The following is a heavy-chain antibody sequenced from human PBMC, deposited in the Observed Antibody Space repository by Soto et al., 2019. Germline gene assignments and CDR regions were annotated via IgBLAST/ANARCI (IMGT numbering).Heavy chain of an antibody. CDR2: IIPIFHIT. Sequence: QEQLVQSGAEVQKPGSSVKVSCKASGDTLSRHGISWVRQAPGQGLEWMGGIIPIFHITNYAQNFQGRLMITADESRRTAYMELSRLGSDDSAVYFCVRVRVGSIPLNYDMDVWGQGTTVTVS. CDR3: VRVRVGSIPLNYDMDV. CDR1: GDTLSRHG. D-gene: IGHD5-12*01. V-gene: IGHV1-69*01. J-gene: IGHJ6*02.